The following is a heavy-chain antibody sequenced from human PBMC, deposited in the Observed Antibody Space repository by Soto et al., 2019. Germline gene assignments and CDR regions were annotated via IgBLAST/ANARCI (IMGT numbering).Heavy chain of an antibody. CDR3: ARRPRYSNYVDY. J-gene: IGHJ4*02. D-gene: IGHD4-4*01. CDR1: GFSLSTSGVC. Sequence: QITLKESGPTLVKPTQTLTLTCTFSGFSLSTSGVCVGWIRQPPGKALEWLALIYWNDDKRYSPSLKSRLTIAKDTSKNQVVLNMTNMDPVDTATYFCARRPRYSNYVDYWGQGTLVTVSS. CDR2: IYWNDDK. V-gene: IGHV2-5*01.